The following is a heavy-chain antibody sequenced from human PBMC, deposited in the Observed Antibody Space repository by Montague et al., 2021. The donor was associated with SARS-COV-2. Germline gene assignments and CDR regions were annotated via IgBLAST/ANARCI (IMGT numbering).Heavy chain of an antibody. V-gene: IGHV3-21*01. CDR3: TRDGEMATIRYYFDY. D-gene: IGHD5-24*01. Sequence: SLRLSCAASGFTFSSYSMNWVRQAPGKGLEWVSSINTGGSYMYYADSVKGRFTISRDNAKKSLNLQMNSLKAEDTAVYFCTRDGEMATIRYYFDYWSQGTLVTVSS. J-gene: IGHJ4*02. CDR2: INTGGSYM. CDR1: GFTFSSYS.